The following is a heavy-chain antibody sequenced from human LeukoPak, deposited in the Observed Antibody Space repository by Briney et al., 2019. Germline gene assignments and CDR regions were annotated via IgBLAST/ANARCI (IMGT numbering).Heavy chain of an antibody. Sequence: PGGSLTLSCAASGFTVSTNYMNWVRQAPGKGLEWVSILYSGSSTYYADSVKGRFTISRDDSKNTLYLQMNSLRAEDTAVYYCARVGDHYHWYLDLWGRGTHVTASS. D-gene: IGHD3-10*01. J-gene: IGHJ2*01. V-gene: IGHV3-53*01. CDR1: GFTVSTNY. CDR3: ARVGDHYHWYLDL. CDR2: LYSGSST.